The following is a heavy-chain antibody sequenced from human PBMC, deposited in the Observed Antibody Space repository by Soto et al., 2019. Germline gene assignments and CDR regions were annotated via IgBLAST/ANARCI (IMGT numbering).Heavy chain of an antibody. J-gene: IGHJ4*02. CDR1: GAIFFGYG. CDR3: AREGIGGTAFRGFLTY. V-gene: IGHV3-33*01. CDR2: IWHDGSEI. Sequence: PGGSLRLCCVVPGAIFFGYGMDWVRQAPGKGLEWVAVIWHDGSEIYYADSVKGRFTISRDNSKNTLYPQMNSLRAEDTAGYNCAREGIGGTAFRGFLTYWGQGPLDTVSP. D-gene: IGHD3-16*01.